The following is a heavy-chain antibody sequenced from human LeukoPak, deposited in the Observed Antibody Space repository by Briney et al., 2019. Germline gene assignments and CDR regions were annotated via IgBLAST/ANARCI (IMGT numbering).Heavy chain of an antibody. J-gene: IGHJ4*02. CDR2: INPNSGGT. CDR1: GGTFTGYY. Sequence: GASVKVSCKASGGTFTGYYMHWVRQAPGQGLEWMGWINPNSGGTNYAQKFQGRVTMTRDTSISSAYMELSRLRSDDTAVYYCATRDVVVAATEHDYWGQGTLATVSS. D-gene: IGHD2-15*01. V-gene: IGHV1-2*02. CDR3: ATRDVVVAATEHDY.